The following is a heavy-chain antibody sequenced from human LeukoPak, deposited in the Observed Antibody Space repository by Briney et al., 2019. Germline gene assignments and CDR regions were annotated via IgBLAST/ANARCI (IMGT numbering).Heavy chain of an antibody. V-gene: IGHV1-2*02. D-gene: IGHD2-2*01. Sequence: ASVKVPCKASGYTFTGYYMHWVRQAPGQGLEWMGWINPNSGGTNYAQKFQGRVTMTRDTSISTAYMELSRLRSDDTAVYYCARVRHRTLRPHNTYCSSTSCHFDYWGQGTLVTVSS. CDR2: INPNSGGT. CDR3: ARVRHRTLRPHNTYCSSTSCHFDY. CDR1: GYTFTGYY. J-gene: IGHJ4*02.